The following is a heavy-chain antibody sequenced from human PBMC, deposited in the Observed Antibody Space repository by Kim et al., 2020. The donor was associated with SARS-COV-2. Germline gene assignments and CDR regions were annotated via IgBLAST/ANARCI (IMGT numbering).Heavy chain of an antibody. CDR3: AKGKGVQLWLGVDY. CDR1: GFTFGDYA. CDR2: ISWNSGSI. J-gene: IGHJ4*02. V-gene: IGHV3-9*01. Sequence: GGSLRLSCAASGFTFGDYAMHWVRQAPGKGLEWVSGISWNSGSIGYADSVKGRFTISRDNAKNSLYLQMNSLRAEDTALYYCAKGKGVQLWLGVDYWGQGTLVTVSS. D-gene: IGHD5-18*01.